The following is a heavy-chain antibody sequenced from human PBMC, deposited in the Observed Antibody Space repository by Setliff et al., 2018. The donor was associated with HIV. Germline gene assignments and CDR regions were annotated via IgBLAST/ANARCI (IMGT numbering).Heavy chain of an antibody. CDR3: VRGYRSAWNSWFDA. D-gene: IGHD6-19*01. J-gene: IGHJ5*02. V-gene: IGHV1-46*01. CDR1: GYTFTTYY. CDR2: LNPSEGTT. Sequence: ASVKVSCKASGYTFTTYYIHWVRQAPGQGLEWRGILNPSEGTTSFAQKFQGRVTMTRDTSTSTVYMDLSSLRADDTAVYYCVRGYRSAWNSWFDAWGQGTRGTVSS.